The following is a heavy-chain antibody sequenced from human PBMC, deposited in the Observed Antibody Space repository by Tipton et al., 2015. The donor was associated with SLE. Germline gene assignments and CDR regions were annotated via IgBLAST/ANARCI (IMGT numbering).Heavy chain of an antibody. Sequence: TLSLTCTVSGGSISSSSYYWGWIRQPPGKGLEWIGSIYYSGSTYYNPSLKSRVTISVDTSKNQFSLKLSSVTAADTAVYYCARAAGYSSGWSHRFDPWGQGTLVTVSS. J-gene: IGHJ5*02. CDR1: GGSISSSSYY. V-gene: IGHV4-39*07. CDR3: ARAAGYSSGWSHRFDP. D-gene: IGHD6-19*01. CDR2: IYYSGST.